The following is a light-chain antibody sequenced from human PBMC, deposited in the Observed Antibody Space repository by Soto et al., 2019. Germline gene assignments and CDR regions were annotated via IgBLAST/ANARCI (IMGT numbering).Light chain of an antibody. CDR1: QSVSSK. J-gene: IGKJ5*01. V-gene: IGKV3-15*01. Sequence: EIVMTQSPATLSVSPGEGATLSCRASQSVSSKLAWYQQKPGQAPRLLIYGASTRATGIPARFRGSGSGTDFTLTISRLEPEDFAVYYCQHYDGSPITFGHGTRLEIK. CDR3: QHYDGSPIT. CDR2: GAS.